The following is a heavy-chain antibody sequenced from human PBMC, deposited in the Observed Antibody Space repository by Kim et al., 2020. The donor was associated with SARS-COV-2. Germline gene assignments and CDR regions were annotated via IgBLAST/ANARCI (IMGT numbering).Heavy chain of an antibody. J-gene: IGHJ6*02. CDR3: ARECGGSSSTSCSPTDRVSYDYYGLDV. Sequence: GGSLRLSCAASGFTFSSYSMNWVRQAPGKGLEWVSSISSSNNYIYYADSVKGRFTISRDNSKNSLYLQMSSLRVEDTAVYYCARECGGSSSTSCSPTDRVSYDYYGLDVWGQGTPVTVSS. CDR1: GFTFSSYS. D-gene: IGHD2-2*01. CDR2: ISSSNNYI. V-gene: IGHV3-21*04.